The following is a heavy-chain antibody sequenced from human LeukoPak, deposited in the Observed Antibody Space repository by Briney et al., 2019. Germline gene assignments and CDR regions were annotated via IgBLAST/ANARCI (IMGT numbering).Heavy chain of an antibody. Sequence: PGGPLRLSCAASGFTFSSYAMSWVRQAPGKGLEWVSAISGSGGSTYYADSVKGRFTISRDDSKNTLYLQMNSLRAEDTAVYYCAKDSRYSGSYRDYWGQGTLVTVSS. CDR2: ISGSGGST. D-gene: IGHD1-26*01. CDR3: AKDSRYSGSYRDY. CDR1: GFTFSSYA. V-gene: IGHV3-23*01. J-gene: IGHJ4*02.